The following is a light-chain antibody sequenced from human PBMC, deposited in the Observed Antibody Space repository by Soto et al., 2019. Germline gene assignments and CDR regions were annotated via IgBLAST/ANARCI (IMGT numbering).Light chain of an antibody. CDR3: HQYATSPLT. CDR1: QSVGNNY. J-gene: IGKJ4*01. V-gene: IGKV3-20*01. CDR2: DVS. Sequence: EIVLTQSPGTLSLSPGERAALSCRASQSVGNNYLGWYQQKPGQSPRLVIYDVSKRATGIPDRFSGTASGTDFILTISRLEPEDFADYYCHQYATSPLTFGGGTKVEIK.